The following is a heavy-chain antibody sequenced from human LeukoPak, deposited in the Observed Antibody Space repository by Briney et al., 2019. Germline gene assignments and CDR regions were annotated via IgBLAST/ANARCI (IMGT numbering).Heavy chain of an antibody. Sequence: GGALRLSCAASGFTFSGYAMSRVRQAPGKGLEWVSGMSGSDGSTYYADSVKGRFTISRDNSKNTLYLQMNSLRAEDTAVYYCAKDLIVGVTQGFDYWGQGPLVTVSS. J-gene: IGHJ4*02. CDR1: GFTFSGYA. V-gene: IGHV3-23*01. D-gene: IGHD3-22*01. CDR3: AKDLIVGVTQGFDY. CDR2: MSGSDGST.